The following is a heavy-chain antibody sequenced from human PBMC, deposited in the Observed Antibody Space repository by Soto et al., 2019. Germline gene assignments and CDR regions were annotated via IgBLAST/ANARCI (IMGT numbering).Heavy chain of an antibody. CDR1: GGTFSGHA. Sequence: QVQLVQSGAEVKKPGSSVKVSCEASGGTFSGHAISWVRQAPGQGPEWMGGLIPLFGTTQHAQNFQDRLTINADKSTSTADMELTSLRFEDTAIYYCARGPNWGYRFDSWGQGTLVTVSS. V-gene: IGHV1-69*06. D-gene: IGHD7-27*01. CDR3: ARGPNWGYRFDS. J-gene: IGHJ4*02. CDR2: LIPLFGTT.